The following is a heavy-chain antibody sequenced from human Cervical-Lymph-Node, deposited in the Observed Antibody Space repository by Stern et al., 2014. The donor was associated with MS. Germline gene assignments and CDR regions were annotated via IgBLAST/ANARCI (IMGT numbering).Heavy chain of an antibody. J-gene: IGHJ4*02. Sequence: VQLVESGPRLVKPSETLSLTCTVSGGSISSYYWNWVRQPPGKGLEWIGDIYSSGSTNYNPSLKSRATMSVASSKNQTSLRLSSVTAADTAVYFCARAESDLHPNYGGQGILVTVPP. D-gene: IGHD2-21*02. CDR1: GGSISSYY. CDR2: IYSSGST. CDR3: ARAESDLHPNY. V-gene: IGHV4-59*01.